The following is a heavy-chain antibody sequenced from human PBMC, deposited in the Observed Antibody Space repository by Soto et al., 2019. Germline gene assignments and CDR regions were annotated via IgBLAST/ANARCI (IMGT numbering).Heavy chain of an antibody. Sequence: EVQLVESGGGLIQPGGSLRLSCAASGFTVSSNYMSWVRQAPGKGLEWVSVIYSGGSTYYADSVKGRFTISRDNSKNTLYLQMNSLRAEDTAVYYCARDLGAVAGTTNHWGQGTLVTVSS. CDR3: ARDLGAVAGTTNH. J-gene: IGHJ4*02. CDR2: IYSGGST. D-gene: IGHD6-19*01. CDR1: GFTVSSNY. V-gene: IGHV3-53*01.